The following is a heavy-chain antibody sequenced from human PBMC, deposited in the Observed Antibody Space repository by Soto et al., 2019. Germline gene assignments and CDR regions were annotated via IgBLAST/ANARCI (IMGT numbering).Heavy chain of an antibody. J-gene: IGHJ6*02. CDR1: GFTFSSYA. Sequence: QVQLVESGGGVVQPGRSLRLSCAASGFTFSSYAMHWVRQAPGKGLEWVAVISYDGSNKYYADSLKGRFTISRDNSKNTLYLNMNSLRAEDTAVYYCARDRVSGSGSHKGYYYYYYGMDVWGQGTTVTVSS. CDR2: ISYDGSNK. CDR3: ARDRVSGSGSHKGYYYYYYGMDV. V-gene: IGHV3-30-3*01. D-gene: IGHD3-10*01.